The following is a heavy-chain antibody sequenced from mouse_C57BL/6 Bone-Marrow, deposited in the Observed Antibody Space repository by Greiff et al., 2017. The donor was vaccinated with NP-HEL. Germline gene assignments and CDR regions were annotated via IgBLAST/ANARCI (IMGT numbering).Heavy chain of an antibody. Sequence: GKLQQSGEERGGGGASVKLSCKASGYTFTSYGISWVKQRTGQGLEWIGEIYPRSGNTYYNEKFKGKATLTADKSSSTAYMELRSLTSEDSAVYFCARPYYYGSSWAYWGQGTLVTVSA. CDR3: ARPYYYGSSWAY. V-gene: IGHV1-81*01. D-gene: IGHD1-1*01. CDR2: IYPRSGNT. J-gene: IGHJ3*01. CDR1: GYTFTSYG.